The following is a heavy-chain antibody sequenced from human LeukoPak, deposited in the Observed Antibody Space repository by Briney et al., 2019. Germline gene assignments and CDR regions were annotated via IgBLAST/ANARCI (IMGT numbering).Heavy chain of an antibody. D-gene: IGHD3-16*01. J-gene: IGHJ4*02. Sequence: GGSLRLSCEASGFXVSNSYMSWVRQAPGKGLDWVSIIYSGGSTYYADSVKGRFTISRDNSKNTLYLQMNSLRAEDTAMYYCVRPGDDYLGGFDSWGQGTLVIVSS. CDR3: VRPGDDYLGGFDS. V-gene: IGHV3-53*01. CDR1: GFXVSNSY. CDR2: IYSGGST.